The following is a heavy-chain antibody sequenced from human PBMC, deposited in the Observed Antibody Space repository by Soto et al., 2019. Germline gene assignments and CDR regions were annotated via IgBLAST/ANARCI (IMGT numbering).Heavy chain of an antibody. CDR1: GFTFSNYA. CDR2: ISFDGSNK. V-gene: IGHV3-30*18. D-gene: IGHD1-26*01. J-gene: IGHJ5*02. CDR3: AKHGIAWDQTRSQPTWFDP. Sequence: QVQLVESGGGVVQPGRSLRLSCAASGFTFSNYAIHWVRQAPGRGLEWVTVISFDGSNKYYADSVKGRFTISRDNSKNTVYLQKISLIVEDTAVYYCAKHGIAWDQTRSQPTWFDPWGQGTLVTVSS.